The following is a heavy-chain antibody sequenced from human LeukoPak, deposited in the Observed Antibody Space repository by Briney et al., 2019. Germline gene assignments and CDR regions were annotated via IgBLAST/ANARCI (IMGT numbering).Heavy chain of an antibody. V-gene: IGHV5-51*01. J-gene: IGHJ4*02. CDR1: GYSFTSYW. Sequence: PGESLKISCKGSGYSFTSYWIGWVRQMPGKGLEWMGIIYPGDSDTRYSPSFQGQVTISADKSISTAYLQWSSLKASDTAMYYCARQVDCSTTSCYPPEFDFWGQGTLVTVSS. CDR2: IYPGDSDT. CDR3: ARQVDCSTTSCYPPEFDF. D-gene: IGHD2-2*01.